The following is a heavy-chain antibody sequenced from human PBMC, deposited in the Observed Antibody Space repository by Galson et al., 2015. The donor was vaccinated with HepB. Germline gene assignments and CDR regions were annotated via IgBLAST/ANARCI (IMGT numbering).Heavy chain of an antibody. V-gene: IGHV3-49*03. CDR1: GFTFGDYA. CDR3: TRDRDYYFWSGYYRGLGDYYGMDV. D-gene: IGHD3-3*01. J-gene: IGHJ6*02. Sequence: SLRLSCAASGFTFGDYAMSWFRQAPGKGLEWVGFIRSKAYGGTTEYAASVKGRFTISRDDSKSIAYLQMNSLKTEDTAVYYCTRDRDYYFWSGYYRGLGDYYGMDVWGQGTTVTVSS. CDR2: IRSKAYGGTT.